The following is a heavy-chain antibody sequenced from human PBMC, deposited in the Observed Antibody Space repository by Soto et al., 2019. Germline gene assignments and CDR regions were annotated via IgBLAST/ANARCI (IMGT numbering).Heavy chain of an antibody. CDR3: ARIQLDTIMALDC. Sequence: QVQLVESGGGVVQPGWSLRLSCAASGFTFNTYGFHWVRQAPGKGLEWVSVIWSDGNNKYYADSVKGRFTISRDSSKNTLYLQMNSLRVEDTAVYYCARIQLDTIMALDCWGQGTLVTVSS. CDR1: GFTFNTYG. CDR2: IWSDGNNK. J-gene: IGHJ4*02. D-gene: IGHD1-1*01. V-gene: IGHV3-33*01.